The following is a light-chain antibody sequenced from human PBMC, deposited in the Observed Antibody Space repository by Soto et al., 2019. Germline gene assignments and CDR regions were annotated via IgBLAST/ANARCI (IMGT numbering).Light chain of an antibody. J-gene: IGKJ4*02. V-gene: IGKV3-11*01. Sequence: EIVLTQSPATLSLSPGERATLSCRASQSVGTYLAWYQQKPGQAPGLLIYDAANRATGIPCRCSGRESGTVSNGTISSLGRDGFSVYCRRQRSSRAPITFGGGT. CDR1: QSVGTY. CDR2: DAA. CDR3: RQRSSRAPIT.